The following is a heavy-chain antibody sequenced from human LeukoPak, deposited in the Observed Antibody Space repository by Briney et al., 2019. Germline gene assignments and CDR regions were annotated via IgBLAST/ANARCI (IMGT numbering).Heavy chain of an antibody. CDR3: ARRRAAAVIDY. J-gene: IGHJ4*02. D-gene: IGHD6-13*01. CDR2: INHSGST. CDR1: GGSFSGYY. V-gene: IGHV4-34*01. Sequence: SETLSLTCAVYGGSFSGYYWSWIRQPPGKGLEWIGEINHSGSTNYNPSLKSRVTISVDTSKNQFSLKLSSVTAADTAVYYCARRRAAAVIDYWGQGTLVTVSS.